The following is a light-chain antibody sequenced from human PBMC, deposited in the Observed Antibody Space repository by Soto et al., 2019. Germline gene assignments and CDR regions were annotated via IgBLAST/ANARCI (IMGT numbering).Light chain of an antibody. J-gene: IGKJ1*01. CDR2: AAS. CDR1: QDIKNY. CDR3: QRGCSLPWT. V-gene: IGKV1-39*01. Sequence: DIQVTQSPSSLSASVGDRVTITCRASQDIKNYLNWYQRKPGTAPRLLIYAASILQTGVPSSFSASGSGTEFALNISSLQPGGFGTYSCQRGCSLPWTFGQGTTVEVK.